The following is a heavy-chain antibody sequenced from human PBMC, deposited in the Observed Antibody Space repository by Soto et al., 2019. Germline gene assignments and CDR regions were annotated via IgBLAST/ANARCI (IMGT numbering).Heavy chain of an antibody. Sequence: SETLSLTCTVSGGSISSYYWSWVRQPPGKGLEWIGYIYYSGSTNYNPSLKSRVTISVDTSKNQFSLKLSSVTAADTAVYYCARSGAWRTYRGYYYYYMDVWGKGTTVTVSS. J-gene: IGHJ6*03. V-gene: IGHV4-59*08. CDR1: GGSISSYY. CDR3: ARSGAWRTYRGYYYYYMDV. D-gene: IGHD3-10*01. CDR2: IYYSGST.